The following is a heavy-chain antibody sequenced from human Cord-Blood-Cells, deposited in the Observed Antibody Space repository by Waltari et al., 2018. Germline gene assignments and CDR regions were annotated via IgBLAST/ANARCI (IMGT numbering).Heavy chain of an antibody. D-gene: IGHD1-1*01. CDR2: IYSGGST. Sequence: EVQLVESGGGLIQPGGSLRLSCAASGFTVSSNYMSWVRQAPGKGVEWVSVIYSGGSTYYADSVKGRFTISRDNSKNTLYLQMNSLRAEDTAVYYCARGEYNWNDGGVYWGQGTLVTVSS. CDR1: GFTVSSNY. V-gene: IGHV3-53*01. J-gene: IGHJ4*02. CDR3: ARGEYNWNDGGVY.